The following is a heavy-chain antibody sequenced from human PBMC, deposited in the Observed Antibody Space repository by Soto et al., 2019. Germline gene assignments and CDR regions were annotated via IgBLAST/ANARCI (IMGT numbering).Heavy chain of an antibody. CDR1: GYTFTSYG. CDR3: ARAQSLGAMVRGGITNFES. J-gene: IGHJ4*02. Sequence: QVQLVQSGAEVKKPGASVKVSCKASGYTFTSYGISWVRQAPGQGLEWMGWISAYNGNTNYAQKLQGRVTMTTVTPPSTGYMELRRRRSDDTAVYYGARAQSLGAMVRGGITNFESWGQGTMLTVA. D-gene: IGHD3-10*01. V-gene: IGHV1-18*01. CDR2: ISAYNGNT.